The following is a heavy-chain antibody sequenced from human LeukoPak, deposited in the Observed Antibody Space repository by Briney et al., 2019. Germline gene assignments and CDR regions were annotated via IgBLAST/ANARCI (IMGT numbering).Heavy chain of an antibody. Sequence: PGGSLRLSCAASGFTFNKYAMSWVRQSPGKGLEWVSAIGRSGANSYYATSVKGRFSVSRDNTKNTFHLQMNSLRAEGTAIYYCAKLQTAVVPAATLGFDSWGQGTLVTVSS. V-gene: IGHV3-23*01. J-gene: IGHJ4*02. CDR3: AKLQTAVVPAATLGFDS. CDR1: GFTFNKYA. CDR2: IGRSGANS. D-gene: IGHD2-2*01.